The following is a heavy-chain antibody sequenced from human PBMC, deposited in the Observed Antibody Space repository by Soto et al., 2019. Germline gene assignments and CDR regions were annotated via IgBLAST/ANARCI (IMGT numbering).Heavy chain of an antibody. Sequence: GGSLRLSCASSGFTFSSYGMHWVRQAPGKGLEWVAVISYDGSNKYYADSVKGRFTISRDNSKNTLYLQMNSLRAEDTAVYYCAKDRRRMTTVTTSYYYHYGIDVWGQGTTVTVSS. J-gene: IGHJ6*02. CDR2: ISYDGSNK. CDR1: GFTFSSYG. D-gene: IGHD4-4*01. CDR3: AKDRRRMTTVTTSYYYHYGIDV. V-gene: IGHV3-30*18.